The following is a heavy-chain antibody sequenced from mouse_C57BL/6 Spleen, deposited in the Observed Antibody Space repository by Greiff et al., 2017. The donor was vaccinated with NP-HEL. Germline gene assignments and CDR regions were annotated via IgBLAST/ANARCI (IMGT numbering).Heavy chain of an antibody. CDR3: TRTTVVAYYYAMDY. J-gene: IGHJ4*01. CDR1: GYTFTDYE. D-gene: IGHD1-1*01. V-gene: IGHV1-15*01. Sequence: QVQLQQSGAELVRPGASVTLSCKASGYTFTDYEMHWVKQTPVHGLEWIGAIDPETGGTAYNQKFKGKAILTADKSSSTAYMALRSLTSEDSAVYYCTRTTVVAYYYAMDYWGQGTSVTVSS. CDR2: IDPETGGT.